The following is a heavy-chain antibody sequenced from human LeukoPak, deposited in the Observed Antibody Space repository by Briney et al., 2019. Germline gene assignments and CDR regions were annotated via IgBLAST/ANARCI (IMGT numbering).Heavy chain of an antibody. J-gene: IGHJ4*02. Sequence: SETLSLTCTVSGGSISSGGYYWSWIRQPPGKGLEWIGYIYYSGSTNYNPSLKSRVTISVDTSKNQFSLKLSSVTAADTAVYYCARRGYDSSGYYSDYWGQGTLVTVSS. D-gene: IGHD3-22*01. CDR3: ARRGYDSSGYYSDY. CDR1: GGSISSGGYY. V-gene: IGHV4-61*08. CDR2: IYYSGST.